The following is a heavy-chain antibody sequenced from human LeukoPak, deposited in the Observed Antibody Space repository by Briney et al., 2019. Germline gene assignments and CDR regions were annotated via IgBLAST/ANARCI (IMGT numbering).Heavy chain of an antibody. CDR3: ARVGIWFGELLTDV. CDR2: INHSGST. V-gene: IGHV4-34*01. CDR1: GGSFSGYY. D-gene: IGHD3-10*01. J-gene: IGHJ6*04. Sequence: SETLSLTCAVHGGSFSGYYWSWIRQPPGKGLEWIGEINHSGSTNYNPSLKSRVTISVDTSKNQFSLKLSSVTAADTAVYYCARVGIWFGELLTDVWGKGTTVTVSS.